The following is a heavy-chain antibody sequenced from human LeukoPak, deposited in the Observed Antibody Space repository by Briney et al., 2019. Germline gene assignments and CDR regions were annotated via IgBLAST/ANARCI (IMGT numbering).Heavy chain of an antibody. CDR1: GFTFSSYA. J-gene: IGHJ5*02. Sequence: PGASLRLSCGASGFTFSSYAMSWVRQAPGKGLEWVSSISGSGGSTYYADSVKGRFTISRDNSKNTLYLQMSSLRAEDTAVYYCAKRAVPRAATPWFDPWGQGTLVIVSS. V-gene: IGHV3-23*01. CDR3: AKRAVPRAATPWFDP. CDR2: ISGSGGST. D-gene: IGHD2-15*01.